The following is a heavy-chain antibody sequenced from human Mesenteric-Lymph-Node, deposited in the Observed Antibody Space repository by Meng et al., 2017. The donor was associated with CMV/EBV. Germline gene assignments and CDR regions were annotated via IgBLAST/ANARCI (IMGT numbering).Heavy chain of an antibody. CDR1: GFTFSSYS. Sequence: GESLKISCAASGFTFSSYSMNWVRQAPGKGLEWVSSISSSSSYIYYADSVKGRFTITRDNFKNTLYLQMNNLRPEDTAVYYCASFKHQVVGGIYWYFDLWGRGTLVTVSS. V-gene: IGHV3-21*01. CDR3: ASFKHQVVGGIYWYFDL. J-gene: IGHJ2*01. CDR2: ISSSSSYI. D-gene: IGHD6-13*01.